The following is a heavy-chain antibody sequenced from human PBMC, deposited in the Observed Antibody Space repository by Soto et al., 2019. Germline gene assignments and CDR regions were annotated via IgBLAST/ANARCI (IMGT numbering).Heavy chain of an antibody. CDR2: IYYTGST. Sequence: SETLSLTCTVSGGSVSSCSYSWSWIRQPPGKGLEWIGYIYYTGSTSYNPSLKSRVTISVDTSRHQFSLKLSSVTAADTAVYYCARAYGSGSYYNRGYYFDYWGQGTLVTVS. J-gene: IGHJ4*02. CDR1: GGSVSSCSYS. D-gene: IGHD3-10*01. CDR3: ARAYGSGSYYNRGYYFDY. V-gene: IGHV4-61*01.